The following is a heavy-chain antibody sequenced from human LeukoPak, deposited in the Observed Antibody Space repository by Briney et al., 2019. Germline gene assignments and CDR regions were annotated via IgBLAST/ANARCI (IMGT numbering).Heavy chain of an antibody. CDR2: VYHSGST. Sequence: SETLSLTCTVFGYAISSGYYWGGIRQPPGKGLEWIGCVYHSGSTNYNPSLKSRVPISVDTSKNQFSLKLSSVTAADTAVYYCPRGRRGYDFWSGYYNAGYYFDYWGQGTLVTVSS. CDR1: GYAISSGYY. V-gene: IGHV4-38-2*02. D-gene: IGHD3-3*01. CDR3: PRGRRGYDFWSGYYNAGYYFDY. J-gene: IGHJ4*02.